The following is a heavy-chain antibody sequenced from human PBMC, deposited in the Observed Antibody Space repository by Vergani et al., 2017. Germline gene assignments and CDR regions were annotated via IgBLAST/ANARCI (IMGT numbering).Heavy chain of an antibody. CDR3: ARVAGSRDYYYYYGMDV. CDR2: ISAYNGNT. J-gene: IGHJ6*02. D-gene: IGHD6-19*01. Sequence: QVQLVQSGAEVKKPGASVKVSCKASGYTFTSYGISWVRQAPGQGLEWMGWISAYNGNTNYAQKLQGRVTMTTETSTSTAYMELRSLRSDDTAVYYCARVAGSRDYYYYYGMDVWGQGTTVTVSS. V-gene: IGHV1-18*04. CDR1: GYTFTSYG.